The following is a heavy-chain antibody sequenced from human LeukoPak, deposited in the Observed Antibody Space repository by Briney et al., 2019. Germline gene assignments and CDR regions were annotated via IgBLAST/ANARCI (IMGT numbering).Heavy chain of an antibody. V-gene: IGHV3-33*01. CDR3: ARDGQEVAPYGYDY. Sequence: HTGGSLRLSCVGSGFIFSSNGIHWVRQAPGKGLEWVAFIWGDASNKDYADSVKGRFTISSDNSKNTVYLQMSSLRVEDTAVYYCARDGQEVAPYGYDYWGQGTLVTVSS. CDR1: GFIFSSNG. J-gene: IGHJ4*02. CDR2: IWGDASNK. D-gene: IGHD4-17*01.